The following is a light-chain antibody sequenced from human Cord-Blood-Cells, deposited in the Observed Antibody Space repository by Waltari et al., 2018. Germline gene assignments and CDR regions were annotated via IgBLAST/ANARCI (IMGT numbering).Light chain of an antibody. CDR3: QQYGSSPT. V-gene: IGKV3-20*01. J-gene: IGKJ1*01. Sequence: IVLTQSPGTLTSSPGERATLSCRPSQSVSSSYLAWYQQKPGPAPRLLIYGSSSRATGIPDRFSGSGSGTYFPLTISRLEPEDFAVYYCQQYGSSPTFGQGTKVEIK. CDR1: QSVSSSY. CDR2: GSS.